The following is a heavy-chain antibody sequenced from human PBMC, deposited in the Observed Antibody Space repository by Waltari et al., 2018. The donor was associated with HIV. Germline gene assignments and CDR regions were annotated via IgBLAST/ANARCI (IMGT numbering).Heavy chain of an antibody. CDR1: GFTFSNAW. V-gene: IGHV3-15*01. D-gene: IGHD1-26*01. Sequence: EVQLVESGGGLVKPGGSLRLSCAASGFTFSNAWMSWVRPAPGKGLEWVGRIKSKTDGGTTDYAAPVKGRFTISRDDSKNTLYLQMNSLKTEDTAVYYCTTGVGALSGYYGMDVWGQGTTVTVSS. CDR3: TTGVGALSGYYGMDV. J-gene: IGHJ6*02. CDR2: IKSKTDGGTT.